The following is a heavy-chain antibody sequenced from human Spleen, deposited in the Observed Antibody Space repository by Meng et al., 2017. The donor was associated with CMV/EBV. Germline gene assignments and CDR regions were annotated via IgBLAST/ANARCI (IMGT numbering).Heavy chain of an antibody. Sequence: SYWMSWVRQAPGKGLEWVANIKQDGSEKYYVDSVKGRFTISRDNAKNSLYLQMNSLRAEDTAVYYCARDLGAVEYYDFWSGYFDFDYWGQGTLVTVSS. D-gene: IGHD3-3*01. CDR3: ARDLGAVEYYDFWSGYFDFDY. CDR2: IKQDGSEK. CDR1: SYW. J-gene: IGHJ4*02. V-gene: IGHV3-7*01.